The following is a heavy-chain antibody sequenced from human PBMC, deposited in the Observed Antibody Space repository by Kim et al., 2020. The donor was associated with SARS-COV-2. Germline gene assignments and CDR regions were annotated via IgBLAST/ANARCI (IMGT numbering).Heavy chain of an antibody. CDR1: GGSISSGGYY. CDR2: IYYSGST. Sequence: SETLSLTCTVSGGSISSGGYYWSWIRQHPGKGLEWIGYIYYSGSTYYNPSLKSRVTISVDTSKNQFSLKLSSVTAADTAVYYCARVAGLWDFWSGYYIDRLVEGWFDPWGQGTLVTVSS. J-gene: IGHJ5*02. CDR3: ARVAGLWDFWSGYYIDRLVEGWFDP. V-gene: IGHV4-31*03. D-gene: IGHD3-3*01.